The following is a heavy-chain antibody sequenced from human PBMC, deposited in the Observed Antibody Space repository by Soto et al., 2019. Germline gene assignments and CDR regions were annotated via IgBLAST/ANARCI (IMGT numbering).Heavy chain of an antibody. CDR1: GFTFSSYW. J-gene: IGHJ4*02. Sequence: EVQLVESGGGLVQPGGSLRLSCAASGFTFSSYWMHWVRQAPGKGLVWVSRINSDGSSTSYADSVKGRFTISRDNAKNTLYMQMNSLSAEDTAVYYCAREEYSGYADYWGQGTLVTVSS. CDR3: AREEYSGYADY. D-gene: IGHD5-12*01. CDR2: INSDGSST. V-gene: IGHV3-74*01.